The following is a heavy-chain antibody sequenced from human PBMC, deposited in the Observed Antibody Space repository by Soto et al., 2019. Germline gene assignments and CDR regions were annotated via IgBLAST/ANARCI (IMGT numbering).Heavy chain of an antibody. CDR1: GYTFTNYA. D-gene: IGHD6-13*01. V-gene: IGHV1-18*04. Sequence: ASVKVSCKASGYTFTNYAISWVRQAPGQGXEWMGWISAYNGDTKYAQKLQGRVTMTTDTSTTTAYMELRSLRSDDAAVYFCAREGGSNSWYGVGYYYYGMDVWGQGTTVTVSS. CDR3: AREGGSNSWYGVGYYYYGMDV. CDR2: ISAYNGDT. J-gene: IGHJ6*02.